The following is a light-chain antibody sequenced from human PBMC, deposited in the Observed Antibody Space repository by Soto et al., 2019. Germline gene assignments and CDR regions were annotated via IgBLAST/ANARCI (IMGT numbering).Light chain of an antibody. CDR3: QQYGSSQYT. Sequence: EIGLTQSPATLSLSPGERATLSCGASQRVSSSYLAWYQQKPGLAPRLLIYDASSRATGIPDRFSCSGSGTDFTLTISRLEPEDFAVYYCQQYGSSQYTCGQGTMLEIK. CDR2: DAS. CDR1: QRVSSSY. V-gene: IGKV3D-20*01. J-gene: IGKJ2*01.